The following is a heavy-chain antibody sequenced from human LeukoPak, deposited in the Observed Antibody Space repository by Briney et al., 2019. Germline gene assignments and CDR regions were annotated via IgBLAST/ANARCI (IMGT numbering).Heavy chain of an antibody. CDR2: IWYDGSNK. V-gene: IGHV3-33*01. Sequence: GGSLRLSCAASGFTFSSYGMHWVRQAPGKGLEWVAVIWYDGSNKYYADSVKGRFTISRVNSKNTLYLQMNSLRAEDTAVYYCARESSDGDGSTRSLDYWGQGTLVTVSS. CDR3: ARESSDGDGSTRSLDY. CDR1: GFTFSSYG. J-gene: IGHJ4*02. D-gene: IGHD5-24*01.